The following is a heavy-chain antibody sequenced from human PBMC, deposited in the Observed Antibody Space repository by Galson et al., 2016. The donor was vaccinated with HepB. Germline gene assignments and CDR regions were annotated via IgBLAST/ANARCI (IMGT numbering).Heavy chain of an antibody. J-gene: IGHJ4*02. V-gene: IGHV3-7*01. CDR2: MKQDGIET. CDR3: ARAMH. Sequence: SLRLSCAASGFTLSNYWITWVRQAPGKGLEWVANMKQDGIETHYVDSVKGRFTISRDTAKNSLFLQMNSLRDEETAVYYCARAMHWGQGTLVSVSS. CDR1: GFTLSNYW.